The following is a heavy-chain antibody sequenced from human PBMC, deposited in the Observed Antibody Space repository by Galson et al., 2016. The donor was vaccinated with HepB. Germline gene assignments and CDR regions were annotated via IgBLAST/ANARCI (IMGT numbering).Heavy chain of an antibody. J-gene: IGHJ3*02. D-gene: IGHD3-22*01. CDR2: LSGSGGNT. CDR3: AKSIYYDSSGAFDI. Sequence: VRQAPGKGLEWVSALSGSGGNTYHADSVNGRFTISGDNSKNTLYLQMVSLRAEDTAVYYCAKSIYYDSSGAFDIWGQGTMVTVSS. V-gene: IGHV3-23*01.